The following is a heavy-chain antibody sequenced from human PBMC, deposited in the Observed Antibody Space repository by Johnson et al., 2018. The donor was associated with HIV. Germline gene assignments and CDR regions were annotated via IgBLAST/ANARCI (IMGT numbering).Heavy chain of an antibody. D-gene: IGHD5-24*01. CDR2: VFSGDNT. J-gene: IGHJ3*02. V-gene: IGHV3-66*01. CDR1: GFTFSSYY. CDR3: ARSCRDCYTCNAFDI. Sequence: VQLVESGGGVVQPGRSLRLSCAASGFTFSSYYMSWVRQAPGKGLEWVSIVFSGDNTYYADSVKGRFTISRDNSKNTLYLQMNSLRAEDTAVYYCARSCRDCYTCNAFDIWGQGTMVTVSS.